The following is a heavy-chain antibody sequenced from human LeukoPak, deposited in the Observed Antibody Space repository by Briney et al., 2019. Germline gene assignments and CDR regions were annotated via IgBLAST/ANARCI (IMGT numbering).Heavy chain of an antibody. D-gene: IGHD6-13*01. CDR3: ARDAVGRAAAGLPNWYFDL. Sequence: GASVKVSCKASGYTFTSYYMHWVRQAPGQGLEWMGIINPSGGSTSYAQKFQGKVTMTRDTSTSTVYMELSSLRSEDTAVYYCARDAVGRAAAGLPNWYFDLWGRGTLVTVSS. CDR2: INPSGGST. CDR1: GYTFTSYY. J-gene: IGHJ2*01. V-gene: IGHV1-46*01.